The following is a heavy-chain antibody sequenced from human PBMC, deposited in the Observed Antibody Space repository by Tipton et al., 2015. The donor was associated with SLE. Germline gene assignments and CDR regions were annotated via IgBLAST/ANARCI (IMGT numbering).Heavy chain of an antibody. V-gene: IGHV4-34*01. Sequence: TLSLTCTVSDGSIRDYYWSWIRQPPGKGLEWIGEINHSGSTNYNPSLKSRVTISVDTSKNQFSLKLSSVTAADTAVYYCARGMKVAGTYYFDYWGQGTLVTVSS. CDR1: DGSIRDYY. J-gene: IGHJ4*02. CDR3: ARGMKVAGTYYFDY. D-gene: IGHD6-19*01. CDR2: INHSGST.